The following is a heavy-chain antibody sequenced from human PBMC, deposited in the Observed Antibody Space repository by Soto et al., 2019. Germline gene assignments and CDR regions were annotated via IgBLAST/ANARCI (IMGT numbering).Heavy chain of an antibody. CDR3: ARATCSGGSCHFDY. Sequence: QVQLQESGPGLVKPSQTLSLTCTVSGGSISSGGYYWSWIRQHPGKGLEWIGYIYYSGSTYYNPSLKSRVTXXVXTXXNQCSLKLSSVTAADTAVYYCARATCSGGSCHFDYWGQGTLVTVSS. D-gene: IGHD2-15*01. J-gene: IGHJ4*02. V-gene: IGHV4-31*03. CDR1: GGSISSGGYY. CDR2: IYYSGST.